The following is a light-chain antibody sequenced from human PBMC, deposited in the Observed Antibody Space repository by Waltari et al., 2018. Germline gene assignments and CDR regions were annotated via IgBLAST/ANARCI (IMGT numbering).Light chain of an antibody. J-gene: IGLJ2*01. CDR3: SSYTSANIVI. V-gene: IGLV2-14*03. CDR1: TNDVGGYDY. Sequence: QSALTQPASVSGSPGQPITLSCSGTTNDVGGYDYVSWYHQHPGNAPKLIVYDVTKRPSRVSDRFSGSKFDNTASLTISGLQAEDEGDYYCSSYTSANIVIFGGGTKLTVL. CDR2: DVT.